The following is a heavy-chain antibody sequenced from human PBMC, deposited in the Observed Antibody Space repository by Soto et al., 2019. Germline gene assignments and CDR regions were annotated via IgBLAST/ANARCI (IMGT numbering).Heavy chain of an antibody. Sequence: PSETLSLTCSVSGGSVSSDDDYWTWIRQPPGKGLEWIGYICHNGRTDSNPSLKGRVTMSVDTSENQISLKLSSVTAADTAVYYCTRAYAWGGYYRSPVDSWGQGTPVTVSS. D-gene: IGHD3-3*01. CDR3: TRAYAWGGYYRSPVDS. V-gene: IGHV4-61*08. J-gene: IGHJ4*02. CDR1: GGSVSSDDDY. CDR2: ICHNGRT.